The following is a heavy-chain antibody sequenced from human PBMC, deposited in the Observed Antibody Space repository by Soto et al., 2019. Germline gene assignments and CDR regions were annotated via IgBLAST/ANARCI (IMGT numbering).Heavy chain of an antibody. CDR3: ARDLSGYALYFDY. CDR2: IYYSGST. V-gene: IGHV4-31*03. J-gene: IGHJ4*02. Sequence: QVQLQESGPGLVKPSQTLSLTCTVSGGSISSGGYYWSWIRQHPGKGLEWIGYIYYSGSTYYNPSLKTRITRSVDTSKNQFSLKLSSVTAANTAVYYCARDLSGYALYFDYWGQGTLVTVSS. D-gene: IGHD5-12*01. CDR1: GGSISSGGYY.